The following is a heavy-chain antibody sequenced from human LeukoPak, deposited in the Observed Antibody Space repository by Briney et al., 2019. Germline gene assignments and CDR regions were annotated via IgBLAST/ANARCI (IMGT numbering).Heavy chain of an antibody. J-gene: IGHJ6*02. CDR3: ARGASSYYAMDV. CDR1: GDSVSRNSVA. V-gene: IGHV6-1*01. Sequence: SQTLSLTCAISGDSVSRNSVAWNWIRQPPSRGLEWLGRTHYTSKYYYDYALSLKSRITINPDTSKNQFSLQLSSVTPEDTAVYYCARGASSYYAMDVWGQGTTVTVSS. CDR2: THYTSKYYY.